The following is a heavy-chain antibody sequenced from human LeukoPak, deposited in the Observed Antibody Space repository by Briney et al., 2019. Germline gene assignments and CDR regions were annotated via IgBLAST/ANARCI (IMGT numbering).Heavy chain of an antibody. CDR3: ASVGWFGVP. D-gene: IGHD3-10*01. CDR1: GGNFSSYA. V-gene: IGHV1-2*02. J-gene: IGHJ5*02. Sequence: ASVKVSCKTSGGNFSSYAITWVRQAPGQGLEWMGWINPNSGGTNYAQKFQGRVTMTRDTSISTAYMELSRLRSDDTAVYYCASVGWFGVPWGQGTLVTVSS. CDR2: INPNSGGT.